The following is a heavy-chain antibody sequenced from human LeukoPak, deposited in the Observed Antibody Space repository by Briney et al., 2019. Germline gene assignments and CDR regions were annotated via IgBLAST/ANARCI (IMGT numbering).Heavy chain of an antibody. J-gene: IGHJ5*02. D-gene: IGHD1-1*01. CDR2: IYTSGST. V-gene: IGHV4-61*02. Sequence: PSETLSLTCTVSGGSISSGSYYWSWIRQPAGKGLEWIGRIYTSGSTNYNPSLKSRVTISVDTSKNQFSLKLSSVTAADTAVYYCANQERADAWGQGTLVTVSS. CDR1: GGSISSGSYY. CDR3: ANQERADA.